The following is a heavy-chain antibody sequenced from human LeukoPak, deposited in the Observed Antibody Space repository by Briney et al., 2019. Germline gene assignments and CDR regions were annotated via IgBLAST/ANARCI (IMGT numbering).Heavy chain of an antibody. CDR3: ARDRRDRIAAAGIFDY. CDR1: GFTFSSYS. V-gene: IGHV3-21*01. Sequence: GGSLRLSCAASGFTFSSYSMNWVRQAPGKGLEWVSSISSSSSYIYYADSVKGRFTISRDNAKNSVYLQMNSLRAEDTAVYYCARDRRDRIAAAGIFDYWGQGTLVTVSS. CDR2: ISSSSSYI. D-gene: IGHD6-13*01. J-gene: IGHJ4*02.